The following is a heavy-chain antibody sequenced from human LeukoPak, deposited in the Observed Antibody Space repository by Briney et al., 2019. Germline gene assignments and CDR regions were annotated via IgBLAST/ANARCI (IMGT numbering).Heavy chain of an antibody. V-gene: IGHV3-20*04. CDR1: GFTFDDYG. CDR3: ARDSVGYDSSGTRRRLYYFDY. CDR2: INWNGGST. J-gene: IGHJ4*02. D-gene: IGHD3-22*01. Sequence: GGSLRLSCAASGFTFDDYGMSWVRQAPRKGLEWVSGINWNGGSTGYADSVKGRFTISRENAKNPLYPQINSLSAHDPASDYCARDSVGYDSSGTRRRLYYFDYWGQGTLVTVSS.